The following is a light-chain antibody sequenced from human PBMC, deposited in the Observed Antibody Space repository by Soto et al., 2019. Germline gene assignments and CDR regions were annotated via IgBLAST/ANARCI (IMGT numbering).Light chain of an antibody. V-gene: IGKV1-5*03. CDR1: QSISSW. J-gene: IGKJ1*01. CDR2: KAS. Sequence: DIPMTQSPSTLSASVGDRVTITCRASQSISSWLAWYQQKPGKAPKLLIYKASSLESGVPSRFGGSGSGTEFTLTISSLQPDDFATYYCQKFNNYPWTFGQGTRVEIK. CDR3: QKFNNYPWT.